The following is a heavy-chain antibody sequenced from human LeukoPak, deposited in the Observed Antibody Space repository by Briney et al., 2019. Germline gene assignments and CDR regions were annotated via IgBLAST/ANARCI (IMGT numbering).Heavy chain of an antibody. CDR2: MSGSGGST. J-gene: IGHJ5*02. CDR1: GFTFSSYA. V-gene: IGHV3-23*01. Sequence: GGSLRLSFAASGFTFSSYAMSWVRQAPGKGLEWVSAMSGSGGSTYYADSVKGRFTISRDNSKNTLYLQMNSLRAEDTAVYYCAREAMYYDFWSGYYTKGWFDPWGQGTLVTVSS. CDR3: AREAMYYDFWSGYYTKGWFDP. D-gene: IGHD3-3*01.